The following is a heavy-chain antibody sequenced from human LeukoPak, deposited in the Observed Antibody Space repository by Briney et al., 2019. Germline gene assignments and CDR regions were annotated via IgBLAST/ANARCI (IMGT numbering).Heavy chain of an antibody. D-gene: IGHD2-15*01. V-gene: IGHV1-2*02. CDR3: ARDRNSWVLVVAAQHYDAFDI. Sequence: GASVKVSCKASGYTFIGYYMHWVRQAPGQGLEWMGWINPNSGGTNYARKFQGRVTMTRDTSISTAYMELSRLRSDDTAVYYCARDRNSWVLVVAAQHYDAFDIWGQGTMVTVSS. J-gene: IGHJ3*02. CDR1: GYTFIGYY. CDR2: INPNSGGT.